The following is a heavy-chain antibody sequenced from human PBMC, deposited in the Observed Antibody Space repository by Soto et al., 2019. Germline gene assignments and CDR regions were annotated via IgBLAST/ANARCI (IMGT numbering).Heavy chain of an antibody. CDR3: ARDNPTIGLGDD. Sequence: PSETLSLTCTVSGGSISSYYWSWIRQPPGKGLEWIGYIYYSGSTNYNPSLKSRVTISVDTSKNQFSLKLSSVTAADTAVYYCARDNPTIGLGDDWGQGTLVTVAS. D-gene: IGHD2-15*01. J-gene: IGHJ4*02. CDR1: GGSISSYY. CDR2: IYYSGST. V-gene: IGHV4-59*01.